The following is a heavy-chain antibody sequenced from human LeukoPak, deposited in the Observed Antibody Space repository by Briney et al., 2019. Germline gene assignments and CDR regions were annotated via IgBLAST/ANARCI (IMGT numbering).Heavy chain of an antibody. Sequence: GGSLRLSCAASGFTFSSYAMSWVRQAPGKGLEWVSAISGSGGSTYYADSVKGRFTISRDNSKNTLYLQVNSLRAEDTAVYYCAKDRRSWYPRYYYYMDVWGKGTTVTVSS. CDR3: AKDRRSWYPRYYYYMDV. J-gene: IGHJ6*03. V-gene: IGHV3-23*01. D-gene: IGHD6-13*01. CDR2: ISGSGGST. CDR1: GFTFSSYA.